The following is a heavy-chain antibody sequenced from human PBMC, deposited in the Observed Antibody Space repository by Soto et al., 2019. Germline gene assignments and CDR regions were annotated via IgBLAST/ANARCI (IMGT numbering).Heavy chain of an antibody. Sequence: ASVKVSCKASGYTFTSYYMHWVRQAPGQGLEWMGVINPSGGSTSYAQKFQGRVTMTRDTSTSTVYMEVSSLRPEDTAVYYCAKVGYGSRDVHFDYWGQGTLVTVSS. CDR3: AKVGYGSRDVHFDY. CDR1: GYTFTSYY. D-gene: IGHD3-10*01. CDR2: INPSGGST. V-gene: IGHV1-46*01. J-gene: IGHJ4*02.